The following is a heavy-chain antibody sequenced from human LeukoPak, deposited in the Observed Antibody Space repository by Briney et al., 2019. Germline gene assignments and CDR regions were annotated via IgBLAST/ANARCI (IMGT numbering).Heavy chain of an antibody. J-gene: IGHJ3*01. CDR3: ASQGYSYGPGF. CDR1: GGSFSGYY. V-gene: IGHV4-34*01. D-gene: IGHD5-18*01. Sequence: SETLSLTRAVYGGSFSGYYWSWIRQPPGKGLEWIGEINHSGSTNYNPSLKSRVTISVDTSKNQFSLKLSSVTAADTAVYYCASQGYSYGPGFWGQGTMVTVSS. CDR2: INHSGST.